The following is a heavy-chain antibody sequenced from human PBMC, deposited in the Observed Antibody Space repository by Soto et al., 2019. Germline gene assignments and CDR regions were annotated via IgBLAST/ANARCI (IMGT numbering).Heavy chain of an antibody. CDR2: ISYDGSNK. J-gene: IGHJ4*02. D-gene: IGHD3-10*01. Sequence: QVQLVESGGGVVQPGRSLRLSCAASGFPFTTYGMHWVREGPGKGLEWVAVISYDGSNKYYADSVKGRFTISRDNSKNTLYVQMNSLRPEDTALYYSVGAQYYFDYRGQGTLVTVSS. CDR1: GFPFTTYG. V-gene: IGHV3-30*03. CDR3: VGAQYYFDY.